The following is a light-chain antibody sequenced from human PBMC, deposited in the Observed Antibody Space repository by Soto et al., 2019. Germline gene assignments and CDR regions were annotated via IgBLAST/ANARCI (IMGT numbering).Light chain of an antibody. Sequence: ESVLTQSPGTLSLSPGERATLSCRASQSVSSSNLAWYQQKPGQAPRLLIYSTSSRATGIPDRFSGSGSGTDFTLTISRLEPEDFAVYYCQQYGNSPWTFGQGTKVDI. CDR3: QQYGNSPWT. V-gene: IGKV3-20*01. CDR1: QSVSSSN. CDR2: STS. J-gene: IGKJ1*01.